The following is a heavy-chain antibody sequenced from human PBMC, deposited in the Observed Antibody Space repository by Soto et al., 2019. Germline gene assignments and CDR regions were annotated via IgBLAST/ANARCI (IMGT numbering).Heavy chain of an antibody. CDR3: ARDYMAVVD. V-gene: IGHV4-31*03. D-gene: IGHD2-15*01. Sequence: SETLSLTCTVSGSSISSGSYYWSWVRQHPGKGLEWIGYIYHSGSTYYNPSLKSRATISLDTSKNQFSLKLSSVTAADTAVYYCARDYMAVVDWGQGTLVTVSS. CDR1: GSSISSGSYY. J-gene: IGHJ4*02. CDR2: IYHSGST.